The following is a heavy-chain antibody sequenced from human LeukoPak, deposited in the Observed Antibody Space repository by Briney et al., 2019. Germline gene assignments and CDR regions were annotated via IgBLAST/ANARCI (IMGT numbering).Heavy chain of an antibody. Sequence: SETLSLTCAVYGGSFSGYYWSWIRQPPGKGLGWIGEINHSASTNYNPSLKSRVTISVDTSKNQFSLKLSSVTAADTAVYNCARQVGYYYDSSGYYYLDHFDYWGQGTLVTVSS. CDR2: INHSAST. CDR3: ARQVGYYYDSSGYYYLDHFDY. V-gene: IGHV4-34*01. CDR1: GGSFSGYY. D-gene: IGHD3-22*01. J-gene: IGHJ4*02.